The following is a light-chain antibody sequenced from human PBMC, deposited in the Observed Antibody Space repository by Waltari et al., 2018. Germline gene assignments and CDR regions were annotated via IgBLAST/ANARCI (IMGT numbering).Light chain of an antibody. V-gene: IGKV3-11*01. J-gene: IGKJ4*01. CDR2: EAS. CDR1: QSVSSY. Sequence: EIVLTQYPATLSLSPGERATLSCRASQSVSSYLAWYQQKPGQAPSLLIYEASNRATGIPARFSGSVSGTDFTVTISSLEPEDFALYYCQQRSNWLTFGGGTKVEIK. CDR3: QQRSNWLT.